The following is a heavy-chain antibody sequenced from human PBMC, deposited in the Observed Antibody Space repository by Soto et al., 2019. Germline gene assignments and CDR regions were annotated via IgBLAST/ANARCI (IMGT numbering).Heavy chain of an antibody. CDR2: MNPNSGNT. J-gene: IGHJ5*02. CDR3: ARATELGYCSSTSCWGNWFDP. V-gene: IGHV1-8*01. D-gene: IGHD2-2*01. Sequence: GASVKVSCKASGYTFTSYDINWVRQATGQGLEWMGWMNPNSGNTGYAQKFQGRVTMTRNTSISTAYMELSSLRSEDTAVYYCARATELGYCSSTSCWGNWFDPWGQGTLVTGSS. CDR1: GYTFTSYD.